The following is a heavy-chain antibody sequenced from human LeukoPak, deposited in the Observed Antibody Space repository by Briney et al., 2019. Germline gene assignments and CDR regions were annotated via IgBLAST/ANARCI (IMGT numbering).Heavy chain of an antibody. Sequence: ASVKVSCKASGGIFSSYAVSWVRQAPGQGLEWMGGIIPIFGTANYAQKFQGRVTITTDESTSTAYMELSSLRSEDTAVYYCATPGDYDSSGYYYYYYMDVWGKGTTVTVSS. CDR1: GGIFSSYA. D-gene: IGHD3-22*01. CDR2: IIPIFGTA. CDR3: ATPGDYDSSGYYYYYYMDV. J-gene: IGHJ6*03. V-gene: IGHV1-69*05.